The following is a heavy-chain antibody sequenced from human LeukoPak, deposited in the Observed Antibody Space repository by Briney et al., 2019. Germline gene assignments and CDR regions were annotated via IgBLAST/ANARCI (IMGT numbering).Heavy chain of an antibody. J-gene: IGHJ4*02. CDR2: ISNRGIII. CDR1: GFNFSATY. D-gene: IGHD4-23*01. Sequence: GGSLRLSCAASGFNFSATYMTWIRQAPGKGLEWVSYISNRGIIINYADSVKGRFTISRDDAKSSLYLHMNNPRTEDTALYYCASGGDYVGIAATFRYWGQGSLVTVSS. V-gene: IGHV3-11*01. CDR3: ASGGDYVGIAATFRY.